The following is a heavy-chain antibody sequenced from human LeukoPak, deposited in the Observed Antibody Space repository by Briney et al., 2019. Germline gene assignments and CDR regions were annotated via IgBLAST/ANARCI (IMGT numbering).Heavy chain of an antibody. CDR1: GGSISSYY. Sequence: SGTLSLTCSVSGGSISSYYWSWIRQPPGKGLEWIGYIYYSGSTNYNPSLKSRVTISVDTSKNQFSLKLSSVTAADTAVYYCAVRKAGTDFDYWGQGTLVTVSS. CDR2: IYYSGST. CDR3: AVRKAGTDFDY. V-gene: IGHV4-59*08. D-gene: IGHD3-10*01. J-gene: IGHJ4*02.